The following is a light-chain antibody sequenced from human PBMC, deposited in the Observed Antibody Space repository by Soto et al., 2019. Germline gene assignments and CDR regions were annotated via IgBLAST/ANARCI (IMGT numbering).Light chain of an antibody. CDR2: KAS. CDR1: QTISSW. J-gene: IGKJ1*01. V-gene: IGKV1-5*03. Sequence: DIQMTQPPSTLSGSVVHRVTITCRASQTISSWWAWYRQKPGKAPKLLIYKASTLKSGVPSRFSCSRSWTEFTLTISSLQPDDFATYDCQHYNSYSKAFGQGTKVELK. CDR3: QHYNSYSKA.